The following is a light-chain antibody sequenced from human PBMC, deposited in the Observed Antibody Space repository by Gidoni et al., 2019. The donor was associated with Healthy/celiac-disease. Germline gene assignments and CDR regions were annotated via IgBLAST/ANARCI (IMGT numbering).Light chain of an antibody. CDR1: QSVSSSY. Sequence: EIELTQSPGTLSSSPGERATLSCRASQSVSSSYLAWYQKKPGQAPRLLLYGASSRATGSPDRFSGSGSGTDFTLTISRLEPEDFAVYYCQQYGSSPPGLTFGGGTKVEIK. J-gene: IGKJ4*01. CDR2: GAS. V-gene: IGKV3-20*01. CDR3: QQYGSSPPGLT.